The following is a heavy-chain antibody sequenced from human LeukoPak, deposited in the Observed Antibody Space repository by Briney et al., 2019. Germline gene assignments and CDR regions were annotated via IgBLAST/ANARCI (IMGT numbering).Heavy chain of an antibody. Sequence: GGSLRLSCAASGFTFSTYEMNWVRQAPGKGLEWVAYISSSGSTKIYADSVTGRYTIPRDNAKNSLYLQMSSLRAEDTAVYYWARDRDGDDVDYWGQGTLVTVSS. D-gene: IGHD4-17*01. V-gene: IGHV3-48*03. CDR1: GFTFSTYE. CDR2: ISSSGSTK. CDR3: ARDRDGDDVDY. J-gene: IGHJ4*02.